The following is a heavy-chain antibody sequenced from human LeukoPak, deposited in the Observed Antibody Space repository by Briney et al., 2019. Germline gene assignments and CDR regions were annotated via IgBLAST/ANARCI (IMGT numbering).Heavy chain of an antibody. J-gene: IGHJ3*02. CDR3: ARACSGGSCYVMYAFDI. D-gene: IGHD2-15*01. V-gene: IGHV3-48*03. Sequence: GGSLRLSCAASGFTFSSYEMNWVRQAPGKGLEWVSYISSSGSTIYHADSVKGRFTISRDNAKNLLYLQMNSLRAEDTAVYYCARACSGGSCYVMYAFDIWGQGTMVTVSS. CDR2: ISSSGSTI. CDR1: GFTFSSYE.